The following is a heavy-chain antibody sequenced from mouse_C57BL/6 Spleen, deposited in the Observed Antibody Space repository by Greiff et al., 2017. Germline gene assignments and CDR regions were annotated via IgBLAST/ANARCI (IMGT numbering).Heavy chain of an antibody. CDR2: INPNNGGT. Sequence: VQLQQSGPELVKPGASVKISCKASGYTFTDYYMNWVKQSHGKSLEWIGDINPNNGGTSYNQKFKGKGTLTVDKSSSTAYMELRSLTSEDSAVYYCARMFYDGYPYYAMDYWGQGTSVTVSS. CDR1: GYTFTDYY. CDR3: ARMFYDGYPYYAMDY. D-gene: IGHD2-3*01. J-gene: IGHJ4*01. V-gene: IGHV1-26*01.